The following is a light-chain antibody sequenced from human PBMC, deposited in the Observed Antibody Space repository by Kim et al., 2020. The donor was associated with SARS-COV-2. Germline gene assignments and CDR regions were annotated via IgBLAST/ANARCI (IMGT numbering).Light chain of an antibody. Sequence: DIVMTQSPDSLAVSLGERATINCKSSQSVLYSSNNKNYLAWYQQKPGQPPKLLIYWASIRESGVPDRFSGSGSGTDFTLTISSLQAEDVAVYYCQQYYSTLITFGQGTRLEIK. V-gene: IGKV4-1*01. CDR3: QQYYSTLIT. CDR1: QSVLYSSNNKNY. CDR2: WAS. J-gene: IGKJ5*01.